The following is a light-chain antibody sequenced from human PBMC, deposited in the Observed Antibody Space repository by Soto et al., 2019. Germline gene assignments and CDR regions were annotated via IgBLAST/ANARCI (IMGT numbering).Light chain of an antibody. V-gene: IGKV3D-20*02. CDR3: QQRSNWPST. CDR1: QTVSSSY. Sequence: ENVLTQSPGTLSFSPGERAPPSRRASQTVSSSYLAWYQQKPGQAPRLLIYDASNRATGIPARFSGSGSGTDFTLTVSSLEPEDFAVYYCQQRSNWPSTFGQGTRLEI. J-gene: IGKJ5*01. CDR2: DAS.